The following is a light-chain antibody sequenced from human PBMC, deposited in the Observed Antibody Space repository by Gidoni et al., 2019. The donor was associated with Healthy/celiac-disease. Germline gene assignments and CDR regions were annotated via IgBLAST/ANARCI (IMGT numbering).Light chain of an antibody. V-gene: IGKV3-11*01. CDR2: DAS. CDR1: QSVSSY. Sequence: TLSPPTLSLSPGERATLSCRASQSVSSYLAWYQQKPGQAPRLLIYDASNRATGIPARFSGSGSGTDFTLTISSLEPEDFAVYYCQQRSNWPWTFGQGTKVEIK. CDR3: QQRSNWPWT. J-gene: IGKJ1*01.